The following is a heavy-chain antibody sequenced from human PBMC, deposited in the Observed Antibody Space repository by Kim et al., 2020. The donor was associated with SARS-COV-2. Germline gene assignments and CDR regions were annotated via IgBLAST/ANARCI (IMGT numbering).Heavy chain of an antibody. CDR2: ISVDGNT. D-gene: IGHD2-15*01. J-gene: IGHJ4*02. CDR3: SRAQVAVYWS. CDR1: GFSVSSLY. V-gene: IGHV3-66*01. Sequence: GGSLRLSCAASGFSVSSLYMSWVRQAPGEGLEWLSAISVDGNTHYAASSRGSCTIFSDNSSNIVYFLLNTLRVYDKAVFYCSRAQVAVYWSGGQGTLAT.